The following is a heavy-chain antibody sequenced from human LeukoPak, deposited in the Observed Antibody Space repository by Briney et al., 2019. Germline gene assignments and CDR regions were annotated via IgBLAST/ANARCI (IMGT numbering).Heavy chain of an antibody. Sequence: GESLKIPCKGSGYSLTSYWIGWVRQMPGKGLEWMGIIYPGDSDTRYSPSFQGQVTISADKSISTAYLQWSSLKASDTAMYYCARQISYGGKSASYWGQGTLVTVSS. CDR2: IYPGDSDT. CDR1: GYSLTSYW. CDR3: ARQISYGGKSASY. V-gene: IGHV5-51*01. D-gene: IGHD4-23*01. J-gene: IGHJ4*02.